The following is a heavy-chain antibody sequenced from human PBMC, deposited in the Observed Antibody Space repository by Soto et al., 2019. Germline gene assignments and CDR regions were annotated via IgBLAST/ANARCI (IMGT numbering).Heavy chain of an antibody. V-gene: IGHV4-4*02. D-gene: IGHD6-13*01. J-gene: IGHJ4*02. Sequence: SETLSLTCAVPGGSISSTNWWTWVRQSPGRGLAWIVEIYHSGTNNYSPSLKSRVNIALDIATNPFSLTLISVTDEETAVYYCAFPATADFDYGSKGSLVTVSS. CDR1: GGSISSTNW. CDR3: AFPATADFDY. CDR2: IYHSGTN.